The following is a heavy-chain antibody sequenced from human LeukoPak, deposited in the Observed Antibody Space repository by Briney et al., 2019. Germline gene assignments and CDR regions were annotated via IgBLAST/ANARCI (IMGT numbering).Heavy chain of an antibody. Sequence: GGSLRLSCAASGFTFSSYSMNWVRQAPGKGLEWVSSISSTSSYIYYADSVKGRFTISRDNAKDSLFLQMNSLRAEDTAVYYCARETFFYDSSGYYRPSGAFDIWGQGTMVTVSS. V-gene: IGHV3-21*01. CDR2: ISSTSSYI. CDR1: GFTFSSYS. CDR3: ARETFFYDSSGYYRPSGAFDI. D-gene: IGHD3-22*01. J-gene: IGHJ3*02.